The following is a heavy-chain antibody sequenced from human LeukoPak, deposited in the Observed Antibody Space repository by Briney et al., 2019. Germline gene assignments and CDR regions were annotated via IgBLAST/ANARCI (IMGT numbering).Heavy chain of an antibody. V-gene: IGHV3-23*01. CDR3: AAWITYYYGSGKP. CDR1: GFTFSSYA. D-gene: IGHD3-10*01. Sequence: GGSLKLSCAASGFTFSSYAMSWVRQAPGKGLEWVSAISGSGGSTYYADSVKGRFTISRDNSKNTLYLQMNSLRAEDTAAYYCAAWITYYYGSGKPWGQGTLVTVSS. CDR2: ISGSGGST. J-gene: IGHJ5*02.